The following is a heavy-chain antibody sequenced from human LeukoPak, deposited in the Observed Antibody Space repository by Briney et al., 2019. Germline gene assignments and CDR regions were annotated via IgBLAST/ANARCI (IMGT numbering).Heavy chain of an antibody. CDR3: ARRITMVRGFNY. V-gene: IGHV4-34*01. Sequence: SETLSLTCAVYGGSFSGYYWSWIRQPPGKGLEWIGEINHSGSTNYNPSLKSRVTISVDTSKNQFSLKLSSVTAADTAVHYCARRITMVRGFNYWGQGTLVTVSS. CDR1: GGSFSGYY. D-gene: IGHD3-10*01. CDR2: INHSGST. J-gene: IGHJ4*02.